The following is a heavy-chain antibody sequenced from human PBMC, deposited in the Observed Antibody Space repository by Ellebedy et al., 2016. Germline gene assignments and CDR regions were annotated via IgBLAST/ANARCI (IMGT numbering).Heavy chain of an antibody. D-gene: IGHD6-13*01. J-gene: IGHJ4*02. Sequence: GESLKISXKGSGYSFTSYWIGWVRQMPGKGLEWMGIIYPGDSDTRYSPSFQGQVTISADKSISTAYLQWSSLKASDTAMYYCARHGRLEQQLVRDWIRIDYWGQGTLVTVSS. CDR1: GYSFTSYW. V-gene: IGHV5-51*01. CDR3: ARHGRLEQQLVRDWIRIDY. CDR2: IYPGDSDT.